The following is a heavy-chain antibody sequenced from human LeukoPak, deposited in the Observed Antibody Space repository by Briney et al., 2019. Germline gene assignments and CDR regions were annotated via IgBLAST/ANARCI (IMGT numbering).Heavy chain of an antibody. D-gene: IGHD2-15*01. Sequence: ASVKVSCKASGYTFTGYYLHWVRQAPGQGLEWMGWINPHNADTNYAQRFQGRVTTTRDTSITTAYMVLSRLRSDDTAVYYCASVKDIVAGGRPYYFDYWGQGTLVTVSS. CDR3: ASVKDIVAGGRPYYFDY. J-gene: IGHJ4*02. CDR1: GYTFTGYY. V-gene: IGHV1-2*02. CDR2: INPHNADT.